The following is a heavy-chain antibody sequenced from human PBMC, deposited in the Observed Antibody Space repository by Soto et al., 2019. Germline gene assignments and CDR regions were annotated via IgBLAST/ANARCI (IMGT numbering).Heavy chain of an antibody. D-gene: IGHD6-19*01. V-gene: IGHV3-66*01. CDR1: GFTVSSNY. CDR2: IYSGGST. CDR3: ASLAGSGRYLFDY. Sequence: EVQLVESGGGLVQPGGSLRLSCAASGFTVSSNYMSWVRQAPGKGLEWVSVIYSGGSTYYADSVKGRFTISRDNSKNTLYLQMNSLRAEDTAVYYCASLAGSGRYLFDYWGQGTLVTVSS. J-gene: IGHJ4*02.